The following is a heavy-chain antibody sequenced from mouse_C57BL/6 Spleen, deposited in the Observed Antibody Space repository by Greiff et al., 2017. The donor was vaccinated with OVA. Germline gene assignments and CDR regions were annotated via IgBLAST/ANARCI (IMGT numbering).Heavy chain of an antibody. CDR3: ARHGPIYYGSSGYYFDY. V-gene: IGHV5-6*01. J-gene: IGHJ2*01. CDR2: ISSGGSYT. Sequence: EVMLVESGGDLVKPGGSLKLSCAASGFTFSSYGMSWVRQTPDKRLEWVATISSGGSYTYYPDSVKGRFTISRDNAKNTLYLQMSSLKSEDTAMYYCARHGPIYYGSSGYYFDYWGQGTTLTVSS. D-gene: IGHD1-1*01. CDR1: GFTFSSYG.